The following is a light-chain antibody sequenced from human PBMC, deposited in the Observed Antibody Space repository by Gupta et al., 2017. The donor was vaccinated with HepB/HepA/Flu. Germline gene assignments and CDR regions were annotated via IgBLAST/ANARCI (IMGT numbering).Light chain of an antibody. J-gene: IGKJ1*01. CDR3: RQQNSSPWT. CDR2: AAS. CDR1: QGIRND. Sequence: DIPLTPSPSSLSASVGDRVTITCRASQGIRNDLGWYQQKPGKAPKRLIYAASRVQSGVPSRFSGSGSGTXFTLTIXSRQPEDFATYYCRQQNSSPWTFGXGTKVEIK. V-gene: IGKV1-17*01.